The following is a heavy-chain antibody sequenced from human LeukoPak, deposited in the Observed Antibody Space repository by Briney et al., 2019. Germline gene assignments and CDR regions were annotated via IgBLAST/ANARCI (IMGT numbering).Heavy chain of an antibody. J-gene: IGHJ4*02. CDR1: GFTFSSYA. D-gene: IGHD3-3*01. V-gene: IGHV3-30-3*01. CDR3: ARDSRPANYYDFWSGYYTYFDY. CDR2: ISYDGSNK. Sequence: PGGSLRLSCAAFGFTFSSYAMRWVRQAPGKGLEWVAVISYDGSNKYYADSVKGRFTISRDNSKNTLYLQMNSLRAEDTAVYYCARDSRPANYYDFWSGYYTYFDYWGQGTLVTVSS.